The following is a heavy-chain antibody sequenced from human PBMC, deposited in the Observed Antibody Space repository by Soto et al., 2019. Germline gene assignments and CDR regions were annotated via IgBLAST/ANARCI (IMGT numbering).Heavy chain of an antibody. J-gene: IGHJ3*01. V-gene: IGHV4-4*02. Sequence: QVRLEESGPGLVKPSGTLSVTCAVSGGSISSTHWWSWVRQSPGRGLEWIGEIFHSGSTNYNPSLTSRVTILMDKSNNQFSLKLSSVTAADTAVYYCARDRYDGETGSFVFDVWGRGTVVTVAS. CDR2: IFHSGST. D-gene: IGHD3-9*01. CDR3: ARDRYDGETGSFVFDV. CDR1: GGSISSTHW.